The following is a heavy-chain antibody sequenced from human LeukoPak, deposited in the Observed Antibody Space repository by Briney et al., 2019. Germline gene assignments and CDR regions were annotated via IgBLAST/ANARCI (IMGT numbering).Heavy chain of an antibody. CDR3: AKSLYYYDSSGWAAFDH. CDR2: IKPNSGDT. Sequence: VASVKVSCKVSGYTLTELSMHWVRQAPGKGLEWMGWIKPNSGDTNYVQKFQGRVTMTRDTSISTGYMELSRLRSDDTAVYYCAKSLYYYDSSGWAAFDHWGQGTQVTVSS. CDR1: GYTLTELS. J-gene: IGHJ4*02. D-gene: IGHD3-22*01. V-gene: IGHV1-2*02.